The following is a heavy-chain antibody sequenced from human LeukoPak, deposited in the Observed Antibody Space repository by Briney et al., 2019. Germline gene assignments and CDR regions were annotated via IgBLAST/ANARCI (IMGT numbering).Heavy chain of an antibody. CDR3: AKRVSGTTFY. CDR2: ISGSGAIT. J-gene: IGHJ4*02. CDR1: GFTFSSYV. D-gene: IGHD1-1*01. Sequence: PGGSLRLSCAASGFTFSSYVMSWVRQAPGKGLEWVSAISGSGAITYYADSVKGRFTISRDSSKNTLYLHMNSLRAEDTAVYYCAKRVSGTTFYWGQGTLVTVSS. V-gene: IGHV3-23*01.